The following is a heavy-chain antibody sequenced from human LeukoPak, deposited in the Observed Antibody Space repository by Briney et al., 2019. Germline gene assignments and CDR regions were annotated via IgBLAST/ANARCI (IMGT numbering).Heavy chain of an antibody. CDR2: IYYSGST. Sequence: PSETLSFTCTVSGGSISSYYWSWIRQPPGKGLEWIGYIYYSGSTYYNPSLKSRVTISVDTSKNQFSLKLSSVTAADTAVYYCARVGQWLVRGNWFDPWGQGTLVTVSS. CDR1: GGSISSYY. V-gene: IGHV4-59*12. CDR3: ARVGQWLVRGNWFDP. D-gene: IGHD6-19*01. J-gene: IGHJ5*02.